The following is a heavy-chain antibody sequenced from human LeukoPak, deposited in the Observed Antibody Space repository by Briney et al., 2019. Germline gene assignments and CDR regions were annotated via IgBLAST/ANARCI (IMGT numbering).Heavy chain of an antibody. J-gene: IGHJ6*03. CDR3: AKPVRRGIDYYYYYMDV. CDR2: IRYDGSNK. CDR1: GFTFSSYG. D-gene: IGHD3-10*01. V-gene: IGHV3-30*02. Sequence: GGSLRLSCAASGFTFSSYGMHWVRQAPGKGLEWVAFIRYDGSNKYYADSVKGRFTISRDNSKNTLYLQMNSLRAEDTAVYYCAKPVRRGIDYYYYYMDVWGKGTTVTVSS.